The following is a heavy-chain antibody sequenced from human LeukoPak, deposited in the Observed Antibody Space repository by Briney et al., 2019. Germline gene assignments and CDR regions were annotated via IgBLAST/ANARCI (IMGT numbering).Heavy chain of an antibody. J-gene: IGHJ4*02. CDR2: IIPILGMA. D-gene: IGHD1-26*01. CDR1: GGTFSSYA. CDR3: ASSFIVGATTPGY. Sequence: GASVKVSCKASGGTFSSYAISWVRQAPGQGLEWMGRIIPILGMANYAQKFQGRVTITADKSTSTAYMELSSLRSEDTAVYYCASSFIVGATTPGYWGQGTLVTVSS. V-gene: IGHV1-69*04.